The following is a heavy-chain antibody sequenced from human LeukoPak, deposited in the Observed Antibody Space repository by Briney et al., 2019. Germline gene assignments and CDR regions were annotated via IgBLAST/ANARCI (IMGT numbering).Heavy chain of an antibody. J-gene: IGHJ4*02. CDR1: GGSFSGYY. Sequence: SETLSLTCAVYGGSFSGYYWSWIRQPPGKGLEWIGEINHSGSTNYNPSLKSRVTISEDTSKNQFSLKLSSVTAADTAVYYCASSGWYGIDYWGQGTLVTVSS. V-gene: IGHV4-34*01. CDR2: INHSGST. CDR3: ASSGWYGIDY. D-gene: IGHD6-19*01.